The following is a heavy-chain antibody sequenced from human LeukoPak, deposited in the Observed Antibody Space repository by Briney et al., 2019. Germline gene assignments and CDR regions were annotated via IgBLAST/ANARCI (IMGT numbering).Heavy chain of an antibody. CDR2: IYSGDNT. CDR3: AGRRVLDASFDY. V-gene: IGHV3-66*02. J-gene: IGHJ4*02. Sequence: GGSLRLSCAASRYTVSNNYMSWVRQAPGKGLEWVSVIYSGDNTYYVESVKGGFTISRDNSKNTLFLQMNRLRAEDTAVYYCAGRRVLDASFDYWGQGTLVTVSS. D-gene: IGHD3-16*01. CDR1: RYTVSNNY.